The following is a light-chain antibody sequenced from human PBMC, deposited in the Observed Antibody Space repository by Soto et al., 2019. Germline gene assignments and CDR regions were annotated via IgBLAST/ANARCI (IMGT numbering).Light chain of an antibody. V-gene: IGKV3-20*01. Sequence: DIVLTQSPGTLSLSPGERATLSCRASQSVSSRYVAWYQQKPGQAPRLLIYGASSRATGIPDRFSGSGSGTDFTLTITRLEAEDFAVYYCQQYSSSPPTFGRGTKVEIK. J-gene: IGKJ4*01. CDR2: GAS. CDR3: QQYSSSPPT. CDR1: QSVSSRY.